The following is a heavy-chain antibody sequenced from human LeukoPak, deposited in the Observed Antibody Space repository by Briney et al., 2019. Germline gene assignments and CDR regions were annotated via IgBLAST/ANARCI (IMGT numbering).Heavy chain of an antibody. CDR1: GFTFSSYA. CDR3: AKGSYYDSSGSFHFDY. CDR2: ISGSGDNT. V-gene: IGHV3-23*01. J-gene: IGHJ4*02. Sequence: PPGGSLRLSCAASGFTFSSYAMSWVRQAPGKGLEWVSGISGSGDNTYYADSVKGRFTISRDNSKNTLYVQVNSLGTEDTAAYYCAKGSYYDSSGSFHFDYWGQGTLVTVSS. D-gene: IGHD3-22*01.